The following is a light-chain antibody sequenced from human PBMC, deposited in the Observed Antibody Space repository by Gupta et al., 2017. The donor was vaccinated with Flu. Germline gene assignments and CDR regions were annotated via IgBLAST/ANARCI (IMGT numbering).Light chain of an antibody. CDR3: QSYDSNNGGVV. Sequence: SCTRSNGSIASNYVQWSQQRPGSSPTTVIVVDHQRPSGVPDRFSGSIDSPSNSASLNISGLQTEDEADDYCQSYDSNNGGVVFGGGTKLTVL. V-gene: IGLV6-57*01. CDR2: VDH. CDR1: NGSIASNY. J-gene: IGLJ2*01.